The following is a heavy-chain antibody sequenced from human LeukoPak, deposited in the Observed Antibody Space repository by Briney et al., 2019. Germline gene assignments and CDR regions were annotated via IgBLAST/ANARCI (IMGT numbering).Heavy chain of an antibody. CDR2: TLYDGSNN. CDR3: ARDEGAFGGIIVPRD. D-gene: IGHD3-16*02. J-gene: IGHJ4*02. CDR1: GFTFSNYG. Sequence: PGGSLRLSCAASGFTFSNYGMHWVRQAPGKGLEWVAVTLYDGSNNYYADSVKGRFTISRDDSNNTLYLQMHSLRAEDTALYFRARDEGAFGGIIVPRDWGQGTLVTVSS. V-gene: IGHV3-30*03.